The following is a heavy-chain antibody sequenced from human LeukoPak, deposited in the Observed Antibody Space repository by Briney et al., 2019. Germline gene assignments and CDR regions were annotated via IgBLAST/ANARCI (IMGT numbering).Heavy chain of an antibody. CDR2: IIPIFGTA. J-gene: IGHJ4*02. CDR3: ARSIRSGYYLDY. Sequence: SVKVSCKASGGTFSSHAISWVRQAPGQGLEWMGRIIPIFGTANYAQKFQGRVTITTDESTSTAYMELSSLRSEDTAVYYCARSIRSGYYLDYWGQGTLVTVSS. CDR1: GGTFSSHA. D-gene: IGHD3-22*01. V-gene: IGHV1-69*05.